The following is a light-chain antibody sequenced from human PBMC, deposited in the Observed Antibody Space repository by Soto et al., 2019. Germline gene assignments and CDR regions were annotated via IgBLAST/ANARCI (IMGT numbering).Light chain of an antibody. CDR1: QGITSY. J-gene: IGKJ4*01. Sequence: IPLPQSPSSLSASVGDSVTITCRASQGITSYLAWYQQKPGKAPNLLIYGASTLQSGVPSRFSCSGSGTDFTLTINSLQAEDFATYYCQQTRSYPSTFGGGTKVDTK. V-gene: IGKV1-9*01. CDR3: QQTRSYPST. CDR2: GAS.